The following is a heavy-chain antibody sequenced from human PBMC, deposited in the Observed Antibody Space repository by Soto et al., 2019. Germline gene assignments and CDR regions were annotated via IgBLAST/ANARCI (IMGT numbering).Heavy chain of an antibody. J-gene: IGHJ3*02. CDR1: GFTFSSYA. D-gene: IGHD2-2*01. V-gene: IGHV3-23*01. CDR2: ISGSGGST. Sequence: GGSLRLSCAASGFTFSSYAMSWVRQAPGKGLEWVSAISGSGGSTYYADSVKGRFTISRDNSKNTLYLQMNSLRAEDTAVYYCAKLGYCSSTSCPGGAFDIWGQGTMVTVS. CDR3: AKLGYCSSTSCPGGAFDI.